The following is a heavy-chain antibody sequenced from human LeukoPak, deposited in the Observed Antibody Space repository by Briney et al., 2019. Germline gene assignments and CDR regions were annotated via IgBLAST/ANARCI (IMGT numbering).Heavy chain of an antibody. CDR3: ARAPGVTTPYYYYYYYMDV. CDR2: ISSSSSYI. V-gene: IGHV3-21*04. J-gene: IGHJ6*03. D-gene: IGHD3-22*01. Sequence: GGSLRLSCAASGFTFSSYSMNWVRQAPGKGLEWVSSISSSSSYIYYADSVKGRFTISRDNAKNSLYLQMNSLRTEDTAVYYCARAPGVTTPYYYYYYYMDVWGKGTTVTVSS. CDR1: GFTFSSYS.